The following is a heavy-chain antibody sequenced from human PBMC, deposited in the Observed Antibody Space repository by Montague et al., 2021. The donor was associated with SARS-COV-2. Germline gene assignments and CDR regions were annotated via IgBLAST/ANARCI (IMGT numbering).Heavy chain of an antibody. CDR3: ARQENSSGWFKPDAFDI. D-gene: IGHD6-19*01. CDR1: GGSISSSSYY. V-gene: IGHV4-39*01. J-gene: IGHJ3*02. Sequence: SETLSLTCTVSGGSISSSSYYWGWIRQLPGKGLQWIGSIYYSGSTYYNPSLKSRVTISVDTSKNQFSLKLSSVTAADTAVYYCARQENSSGWFKPDAFDIWGQGTMVTVSS. CDR2: IYYSGST.